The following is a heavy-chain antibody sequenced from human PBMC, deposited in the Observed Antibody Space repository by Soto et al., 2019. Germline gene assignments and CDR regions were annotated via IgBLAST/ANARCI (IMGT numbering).Heavy chain of an antibody. Sequence: SETMSLPCTVSGGTISSYYWSWTRQPPGKGLEWIGYIHYSGDTSYNPSLKSRVTISVDTSKNQFSLKLSSVTAADTAVYYCARGFYHYDSSGAPYYYGMDVWGQGTTVTVSS. CDR2: IHYSGDT. CDR3: ARGFYHYDSSGAPYYYGMDV. V-gene: IGHV4-59*01. CDR1: GGTISSYY. D-gene: IGHD3-22*01. J-gene: IGHJ6*02.